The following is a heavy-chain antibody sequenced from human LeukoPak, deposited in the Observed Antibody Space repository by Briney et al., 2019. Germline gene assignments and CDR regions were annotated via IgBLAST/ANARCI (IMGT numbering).Heavy chain of an antibody. J-gene: IGHJ4*02. Sequence: GGSLRLSCAASGFTFSSYWMHWVRQAPGKGLVWVSRINGDGRSTTYADSAKGRFTISRDNAKNTLYLQMNSLRVEDTAVYYCARGFDYYDSTGSGYWGQGTLVIVSS. D-gene: IGHD3-22*01. V-gene: IGHV3-74*01. CDR3: ARGFDYYDSTGSGY. CDR2: INGDGRST. CDR1: GFTFSSYW.